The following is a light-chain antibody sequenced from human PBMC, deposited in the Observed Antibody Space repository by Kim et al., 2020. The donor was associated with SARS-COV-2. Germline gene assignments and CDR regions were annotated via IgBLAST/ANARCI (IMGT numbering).Light chain of an antibody. CDR2: GKN. V-gene: IGLV3-19*01. CDR1: SLRSYY. CDR3: NSRDSNDNVV. Sequence: VALGQTGRITCQGDSLRSYYATWYQQKPGQALILVIYGKNNRPSGIPDRFSGSSSGNTASLTITGTQAGDEADYYCNSRDSNDNVVFGGGTKLTVL. J-gene: IGLJ2*01.